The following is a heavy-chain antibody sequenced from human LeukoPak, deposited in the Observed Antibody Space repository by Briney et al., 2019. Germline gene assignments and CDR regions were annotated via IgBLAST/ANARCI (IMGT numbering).Heavy chain of an antibody. Sequence: SETLSLTCAVYGGSFSGYYWSWIRQHPGKGLEWIGEINHSGSTNYNPSLKSRVTISVDTSKNQFSLKLSSVTAADTAVYYCARTRIQLWRYYYYGMDVWGQGTTVTVSS. CDR2: INHSGST. CDR1: GGSFSGYY. J-gene: IGHJ6*02. V-gene: IGHV4-34*01. D-gene: IGHD5-18*01. CDR3: ARTRIQLWRYYYYGMDV.